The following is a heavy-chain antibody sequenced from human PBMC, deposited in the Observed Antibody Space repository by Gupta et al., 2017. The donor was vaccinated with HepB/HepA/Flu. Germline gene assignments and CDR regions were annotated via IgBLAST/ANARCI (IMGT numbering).Heavy chain of an antibody. CDR1: GFRFSDYK. Sequence: EEQLVESGGGLVQPGGSLRLSCAASGFRFSDYKMNWIRQTPGKGLEWVSYISSNSDTRLYADSVKGRFIISRDKAKNSLYLQMNNVRVEDTAVYHCTRGGAIPDFWGQGTLVAVSS. J-gene: IGHJ4*02. CDR2: ISSNSDTR. V-gene: IGHV3-48*03. CDR3: TRGGAIPDF. D-gene: IGHD1-26*01.